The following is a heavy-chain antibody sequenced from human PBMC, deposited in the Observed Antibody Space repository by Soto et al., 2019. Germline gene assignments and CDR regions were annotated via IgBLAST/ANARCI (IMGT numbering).Heavy chain of an antibody. CDR2: IYHSGST. J-gene: IGHJ6*02. CDR3: ARGNYYYYGMDV. CDR1: GGSISSGGYS. Sequence: SETLSLTCAVSGGSISSGGYSWSWIRQPPGKGLEWIGYIYHSGSTYYNPSLKSRVTISVDRSKNQFSLKLSSVTAADTAVYYCARGNYYYYGMDVWGQGTTVTV. V-gene: IGHV4-30-2*01.